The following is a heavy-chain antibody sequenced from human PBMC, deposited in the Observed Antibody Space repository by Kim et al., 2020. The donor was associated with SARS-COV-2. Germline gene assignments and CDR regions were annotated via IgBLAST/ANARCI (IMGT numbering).Heavy chain of an antibody. V-gene: IGHV4-31*03. CDR2: IYYSGST. J-gene: IGHJ3*02. Sequence: SETLSLTCTVSGGSISSGGYYWSWIRQHPGKGLEWIGYIYYSGSTYYNPSLKSRVTISVDTSKNQFSLKLSSVTAADTAVYYCARDKKEDILTGSDAFDIWGQGTMVTVSS. CDR3: ARDKKEDILTGSDAFDI. D-gene: IGHD3-9*01. CDR1: GGSISSGGYY.